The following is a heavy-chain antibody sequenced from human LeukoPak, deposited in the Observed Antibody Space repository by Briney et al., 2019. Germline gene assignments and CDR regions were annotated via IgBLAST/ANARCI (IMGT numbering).Heavy chain of an antibody. D-gene: IGHD2-2*02. J-gene: IGHJ6*03. Sequence: SETLSLTCTGSGGSISSYYWSWIRQPAGKGLEWIGRIYTSGSTNYNPSLKSRVTMSVDTSKNQFSLKLSSVTAADTAVYYCARGSEYCSSTSCYTRGDYYYYMDVWGKGTTVTVSS. V-gene: IGHV4-4*07. CDR3: ARGSEYCSSTSCYTRGDYYYYMDV. CDR1: GGSISSYY. CDR2: IYTSGST.